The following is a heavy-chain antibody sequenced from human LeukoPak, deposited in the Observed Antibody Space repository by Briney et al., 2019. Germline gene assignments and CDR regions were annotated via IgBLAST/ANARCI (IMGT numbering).Heavy chain of an antibody. CDR3: AKDDAWLRFGE. D-gene: IGHD3-10*01. CDR1: GFTVSSNY. J-gene: IGHJ4*02. V-gene: IGHV3-23*01. Sequence: GGSLRLSCAASGFTVSSNYMSWVRQAPGKGLEWVSGISPSGDIRYYADSVKGWFTISRDNSKNTLYLEVISLTAEDTAVYYCAKDDAWLRFGEWSQGTLVTVSS. CDR2: ISPSGDIR.